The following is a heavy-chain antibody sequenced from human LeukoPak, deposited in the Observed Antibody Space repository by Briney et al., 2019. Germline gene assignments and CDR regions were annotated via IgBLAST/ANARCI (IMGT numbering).Heavy chain of an antibody. V-gene: IGHV3-53*01. Sequence: GGSLRLSCTVSGFTVSSNSMSWVRQAPGKGLEWVSFIYSAGSTHYSDSVKGRFTISRDNSKNTLYLQMNSLRVEDTAVYYCAKGRVRQFDPFDYWGQGTLVTVSS. CDR2: IYSAGST. CDR1: GFTVSSNS. CDR3: AKGRVRQFDPFDY. D-gene: IGHD1-1*01. J-gene: IGHJ4*02.